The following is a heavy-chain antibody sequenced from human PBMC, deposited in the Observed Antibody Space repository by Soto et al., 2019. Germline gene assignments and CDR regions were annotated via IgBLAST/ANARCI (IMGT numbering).Heavy chain of an antibody. Sequence: PSETLSLTCAVSGGSISSSNWWSWVRQPPGKGLEWIGEIYHSGSTNYNPSLKSRVTISVDKSKNQFSLKLSSVTAADTAVYYCARVSLGGSLANDYWGQGTLVTVSS. CDR2: IYHSGST. CDR3: ARVSLGGSLANDY. CDR1: GGSISSSNW. V-gene: IGHV4-4*02. J-gene: IGHJ4*02. D-gene: IGHD3-10*01.